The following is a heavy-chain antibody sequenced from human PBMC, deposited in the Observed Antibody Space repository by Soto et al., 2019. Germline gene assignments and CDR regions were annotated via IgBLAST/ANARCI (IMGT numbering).Heavy chain of an antibody. Sequence: SETLSLTCTVAGGSVNGGGYYWSWIRQPPGKGLEWIGFIFYNGGTSYNPSLGSRVTISADTSKTLFALNLHCVTAADTAVYYCARGDHGPRRFYLDTWGQGTMVTVSS. CDR3: ARGDHGPRRFYLDT. D-gene: IGHD2-8*01. CDR1: GGSVNGGGYY. J-gene: IGHJ4*02. V-gene: IGHV4-61*03. CDR2: IFYNGGT.